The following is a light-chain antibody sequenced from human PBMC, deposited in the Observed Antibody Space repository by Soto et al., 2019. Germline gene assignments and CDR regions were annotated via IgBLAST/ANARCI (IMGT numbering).Light chain of an antibody. CDR2: AAS. J-gene: IGKJ5*01. CDR3: QHYTTWPPIT. V-gene: IGKV3-15*01. CDR1: QSIGSN. Sequence: MTQSPVTLSVSPGDSATLSCRASQSIGSNLAWYQQKPGQAPRLLIYAASTRVTGLPGRFSGRGSGTEFTLTISGLQSEDFAIYYCQHYTTWPPITFGQGTRLEIK.